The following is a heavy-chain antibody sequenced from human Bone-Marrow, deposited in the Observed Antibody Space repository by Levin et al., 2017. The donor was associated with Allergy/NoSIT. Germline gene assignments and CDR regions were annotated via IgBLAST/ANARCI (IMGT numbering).Heavy chain of an antibody. J-gene: IGHJ4*02. CDR1: GGSISSRNYY. V-gene: IGHV4-39*01. CDR2: LSYSGSAYSGGT. Sequence: SETLSLTCTVSGGSISSRNYYWGWIRQPPGKGLEWIGSLSYSGSAYSGGTYYNPSLKSRVTISVDTSKNQLSLRLRSVTATDTAVYYCARHIGATSYDILTGFDYWGQGTLVTVSS. D-gene: IGHD3-9*01. CDR3: ARHIGATSYDILTGFDY.